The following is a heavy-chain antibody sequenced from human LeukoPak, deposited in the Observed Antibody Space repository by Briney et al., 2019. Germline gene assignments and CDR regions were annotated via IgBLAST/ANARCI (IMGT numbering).Heavy chain of an antibody. CDR1: GDSVSTNCAD. CDR2: TKYRSKWYF. CDR3: ARGHNYGFDC. J-gene: IGHJ4*02. D-gene: IGHD5-18*01. V-gene: IGHV6-1*01. Sequence: SQTLSLTCAISGDSVSTNCADWNWIRQSPPRGLEWLGRTKYRSKWYFDYAVSVKSRITINPDTSKNQFSLQLNSVTPEDTAVYYCARGHNYGFDCWGQGTLVTVSS.